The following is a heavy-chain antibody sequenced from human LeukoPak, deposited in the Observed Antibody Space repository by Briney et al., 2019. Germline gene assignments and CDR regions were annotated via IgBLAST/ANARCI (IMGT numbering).Heavy chain of an antibody. CDR1: GGTFSSYA. D-gene: IGHD6-13*01. Sequence: ASVKVSCKASGGTFSSYAINWVRQATGQGPEWMGWMNPNSGNTGYAQKFQGRVTITRNTSISTAYMELSSLRSEDTAVYYCARGATGYSSSWAYYYYYYYMDVWGKGTTVTVSS. CDR3: ARGATGYSSSWAYYYYYYYMDV. J-gene: IGHJ6*03. CDR2: MNPNSGNT. V-gene: IGHV1-8*03.